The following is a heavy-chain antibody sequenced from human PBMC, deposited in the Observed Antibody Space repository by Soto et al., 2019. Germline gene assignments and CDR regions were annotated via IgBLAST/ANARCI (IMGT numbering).Heavy chain of an antibody. CDR3: ARHVGGYVYFDY. J-gene: IGHJ4*02. D-gene: IGHD5-12*01. V-gene: IGHV4-39*01. Sequence: PSETLSLTCTVSGGSISSSSYYWGWIRQPPGKGLEWIGSIYYSGSTYYNPSLKSRVTISVDTSKNQFSLKLSSVTAADTAVYYWARHVGGYVYFDYWGQGTLVTVSS. CDR1: GGSISSSSYY. CDR2: IYYSGST.